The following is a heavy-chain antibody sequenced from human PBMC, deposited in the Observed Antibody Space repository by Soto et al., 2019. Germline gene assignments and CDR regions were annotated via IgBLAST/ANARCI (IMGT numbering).Heavy chain of an antibody. D-gene: IGHD2-2*01. Sequence: GGSLRLSCAAYVFTVTSHAMHWVRQTPGKGLEWVAAISYDEIDKKYASSVKGRFTVSRDNVKNTLSLQMNSLRPEDAAVYYCAKDSGYQLPDNYFYYGLDVWGQGTTVTAP. CDR3: AKDSGYQLPDNYFYYGLDV. CDR2: ISYDEIDK. CDR1: VFTVTSHA. J-gene: IGHJ6*02. V-gene: IGHV3-30*18.